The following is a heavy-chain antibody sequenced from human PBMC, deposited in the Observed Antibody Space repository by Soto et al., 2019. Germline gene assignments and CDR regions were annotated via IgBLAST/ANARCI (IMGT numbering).Heavy chain of an antibody. CDR1: GFTFSTYA. D-gene: IGHD3-3*01. Sequence: EVQLLESGRGLVQPGGSLRLSCAASGFTFSTYAMTWVRQAPGKGLEWVSALSGNSGTTYSADSVKGRFTISRDNSRNTLYLQMSSLRAEDTALYFCAKGSKFTIFSPNDYWGQGTLVTVSS. CDR2: LSGNSGTT. V-gene: IGHV3-23*01. CDR3: AKGSKFTIFSPNDY. J-gene: IGHJ4*02.